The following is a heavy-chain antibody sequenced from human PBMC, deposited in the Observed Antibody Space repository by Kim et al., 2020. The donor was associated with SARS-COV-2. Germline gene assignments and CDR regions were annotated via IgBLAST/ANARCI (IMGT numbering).Heavy chain of an antibody. J-gene: IGHJ4*02. Sequence: GGSLRLSCAASGFSIGSEWMSWVRQAPGKGPEWVANINRDGSGRNYGESVRGRFSISRDDPENSLYLQMNSLRAEDTAVYYCAREPSAESSWGQGTLVIVSS. CDR2: INRDGSGR. CDR3: AREPSAESS. CDR1: GFSIGSEW. V-gene: IGHV3-7*05.